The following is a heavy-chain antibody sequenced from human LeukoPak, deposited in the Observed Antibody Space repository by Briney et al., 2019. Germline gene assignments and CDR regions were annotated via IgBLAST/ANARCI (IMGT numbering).Heavy chain of an antibody. D-gene: IGHD3-10*01. CDR1: GFTFSSYG. V-gene: IGHV3-23*01. Sequence: GGSLRLSCAASGFTFSSYGMSWVRQAPGKGLEWVSAISGSGGSTYYADSVKGRFTISRDNSKNTLYLQMNSLRAEDTAVYYCANWGRATMVRGLHFVYWGQGTLVTVSS. J-gene: IGHJ4*02. CDR2: ISGSGGST. CDR3: ANWGRATMVRGLHFVY.